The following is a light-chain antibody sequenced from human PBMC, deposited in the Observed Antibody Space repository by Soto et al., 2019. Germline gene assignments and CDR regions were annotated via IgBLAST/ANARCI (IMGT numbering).Light chain of an antibody. CDR1: QSISSW. V-gene: IGKV1-5*01. Sequence: DIQMTQSPSTPSASVEDRATITCRASQSISSWLAWYQQKPGEALKLLIYDTSSLESGVPSRFSGSGSGTEFTLTISSLQPDDFAAYYCQQYNSYSWTFGQGTKVDIK. CDR2: DTS. J-gene: IGKJ1*01. CDR3: QQYNSYSWT.